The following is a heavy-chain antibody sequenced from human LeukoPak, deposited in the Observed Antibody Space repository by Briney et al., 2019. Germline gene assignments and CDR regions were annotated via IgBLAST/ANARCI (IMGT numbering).Heavy chain of an antibody. V-gene: IGHV3-74*01. D-gene: IGHD3-22*01. CDR3: ARETDSSGYYIDY. CDR1: GFTFSSYW. Sequence: SGGSMTLSCAASGFTFSSYWMHWVRQVPGKGLVWVSRINSDGSGTTYADSVKGRFTISRDNPKNTLYLQMNSLRAEDTTVYYCARETDSSGYYIDYWGQGTLVTVSS. CDR2: INSDGSGT. J-gene: IGHJ4*02.